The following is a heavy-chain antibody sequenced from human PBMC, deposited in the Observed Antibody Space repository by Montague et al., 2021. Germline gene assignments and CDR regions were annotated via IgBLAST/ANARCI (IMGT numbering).Heavy chain of an antibody. V-gene: IGHV5-51*01. CDR1: GYSFTSYG. CDR3: ARGHGRQLYFDY. CDR2: INLDNFDS. J-gene: IGHJ4*02. Sequence: QSGAEVKKPGESRKISCKGSGYSFTSYGIGWLRQIPGKGREWMGSINLDNFDSGSSPSFQGQVTISVDKSISIAYLQWRSLKASDTAIFYCARGHGRQLYFDYWGQGTLVTVSS. D-gene: IGHD5-18*01.